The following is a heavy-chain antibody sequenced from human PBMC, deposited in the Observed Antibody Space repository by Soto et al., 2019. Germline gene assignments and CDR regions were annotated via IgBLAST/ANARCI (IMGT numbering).Heavy chain of an antibody. J-gene: IGHJ4*02. Sequence: GGSLRLSCAASGFTFSTYAMSWVRQAPGKGLEWVSVFDGSGGGAYYADSVKGRFTISRDNSKNTLYLQMNSLRVEDTAVYYCAKSPEYYDFWSGYYDYWGQGTLVTVSS. CDR3: AKSPEYYDFWSGYYDY. CDR1: GFTFSTYA. V-gene: IGHV3-23*01. D-gene: IGHD3-3*01. CDR2: FDGSGGGA.